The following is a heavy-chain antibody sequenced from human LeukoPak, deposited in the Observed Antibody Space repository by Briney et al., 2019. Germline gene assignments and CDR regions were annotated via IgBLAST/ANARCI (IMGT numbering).Heavy chain of an antibody. D-gene: IGHD3-22*01. CDR2: ISSSSNTI. Sequence: GGSLRLSCAASGFTFSSYNLNWVRQAPGKGLEWVSYISSSSNTIYYTDSVKGRFTISRDNAKNSRYLQMSSLRAEDTAIYYCARLLDDTPYWGQGTLVTVSS. CDR3: ARLLDDTPY. V-gene: IGHV3-48*01. CDR1: GFTFSSYN. J-gene: IGHJ4*02.